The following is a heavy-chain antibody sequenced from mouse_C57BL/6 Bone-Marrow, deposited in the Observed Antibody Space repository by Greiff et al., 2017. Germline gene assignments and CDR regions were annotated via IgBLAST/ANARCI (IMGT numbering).Heavy chain of an antibody. CDR1: GYTFTSYG. Sequence: QVQLKESGAELARPGASVKLSCKASGYTFTSYGISWVKQRTGQGLEWIGEIYPRSGNTYYNEKFKGKATLTADKSSSTAYMELRSLTSEDSAVYFCARKNYSKGGYFDYWGQGTTLTVSS. V-gene: IGHV1-81*01. CDR3: ARKNYSKGGYFDY. CDR2: IYPRSGNT. D-gene: IGHD2-5*01. J-gene: IGHJ2*01.